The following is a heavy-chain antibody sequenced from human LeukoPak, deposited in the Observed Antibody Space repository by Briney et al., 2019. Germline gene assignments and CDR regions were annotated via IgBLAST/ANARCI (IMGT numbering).Heavy chain of an antibody. CDR2: ISDSAGTT. D-gene: IGHD2-15*01. Sequence: GGSLRLSRAASVFTFTRFATSCVPHAPGKGREWGSAISDSAGTTKYADYVQGRFSIATDNSKNTVYLQMNSLRAEDTAVYYCAKDGVVDRYYGLDVWGRGTTVTVSS. CDR1: VFTFTRFA. V-gene: IGHV3-23*01. J-gene: IGHJ6*02. CDR3: AKDGVVDRYYGLDV.